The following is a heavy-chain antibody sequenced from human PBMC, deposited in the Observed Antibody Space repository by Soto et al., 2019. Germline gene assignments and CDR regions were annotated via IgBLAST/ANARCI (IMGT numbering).Heavy chain of an antibody. J-gene: IGHJ4*02. Sequence: GGSLRLSCAASGFRFSDFAIHWLRQAPGKGLGWLALISYDGNTKYYADSVKGRFTISRDNSRDTMYLQLNSLRAEDTAVYYCARRGIEAHDTGPGQDYYDYWGQGTQVTVSS. CDR2: ISYDGNTK. CDR3: ARRGIEAHDTGPGQDYYDY. V-gene: IGHV3-30-3*01. D-gene: IGHD6-13*01. CDR1: GFRFSDFA.